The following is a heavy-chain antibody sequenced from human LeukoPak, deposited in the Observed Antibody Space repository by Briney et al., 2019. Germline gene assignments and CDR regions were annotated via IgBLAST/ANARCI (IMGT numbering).Heavy chain of an antibody. V-gene: IGHV4-30-4*01. CDR1: GASISSGDYY. CDR2: IYYSGST. Sequence: PSETLSLTCTVSGASISSGDYYWSWIRQPPGKGLECIGHIYYSGSTYYNPSLKSRVTISVDTSKNQFPLKLSSVTAADTAVYYCARGRGVPYYYDSSGYYPADYWGQGTLVTVSS. D-gene: IGHD3-22*01. J-gene: IGHJ4*02. CDR3: ARGRGVPYYYDSSGYYPADY.